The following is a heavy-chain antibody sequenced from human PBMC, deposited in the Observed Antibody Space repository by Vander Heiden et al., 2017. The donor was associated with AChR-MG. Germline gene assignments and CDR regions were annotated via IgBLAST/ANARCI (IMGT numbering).Heavy chain of an antibody. V-gene: IGHV3-23*01. D-gene: IGHD2-15*01. CDR2: FSGGGGTI. J-gene: IGHJ5*02. Sequence: EVQLLESGGGLVQPGGSLRLSCAASGFSFSSYDMSWFRQAPGKGLECVSTFSGGGGTIYYAVSVKGRFTISRDNSKNTLYLQRNSLRAEDTAVYYCAKESSRILKRGGFDPWGQGTLVTVSS. CDR3: AKESSRILKRGGFDP. CDR1: GFSFSSYD.